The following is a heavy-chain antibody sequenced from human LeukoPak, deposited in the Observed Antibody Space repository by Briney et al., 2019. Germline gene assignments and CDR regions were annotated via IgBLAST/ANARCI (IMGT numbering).Heavy chain of an antibody. CDR3: ARDDSWSSSDYYYMDV. V-gene: IGHV1-69*05. CDR2: IIPIFATA. CDR1: GGTFSSYA. D-gene: IGHD6-6*01. J-gene: IGHJ6*03. Sequence: SSVKVSCKASGGTFSSYAISWVRQAPGQGLEWMGGIIPIFATANYAQKFQGRVTITTDESTSTAYMELSSLRSEDTAVYYCARDDSWSSSDYYYMDVWGKGTTVTVSS.